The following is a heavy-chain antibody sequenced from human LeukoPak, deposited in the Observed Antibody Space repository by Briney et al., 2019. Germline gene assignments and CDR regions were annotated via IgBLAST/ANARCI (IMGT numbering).Heavy chain of an antibody. Sequence: PGGSLRLSCAASGFTFNNYNMNWVRQAPGKALEWVSSITSSGTYIFYADSVKGRFTISRDNAKNSLYLQINSLGPEDTAVYYCVRGAYSSSWYVWGWYFDSWGQGTRVTVSS. V-gene: IGHV3-21*01. CDR2: ITSSGTYI. CDR1: GFTFNNYN. J-gene: IGHJ4*02. D-gene: IGHD6-13*01. CDR3: VRGAYSSSWYVWGWYFDS.